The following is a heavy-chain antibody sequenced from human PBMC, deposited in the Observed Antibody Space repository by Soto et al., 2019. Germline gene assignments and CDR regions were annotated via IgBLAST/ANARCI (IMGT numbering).Heavy chain of an antibody. V-gene: IGHV2-5*02. CDR1: GFSLTTSGVG. CDR3: AQGVLRTVFGLVTTTAIYFDF. CDR2: IYWDDDK. J-gene: IGHJ4*02. D-gene: IGHD3-3*01. Sequence: QITLNESGPTVVRPTETLTLTCRFSGFSLTTSGVGVGWIRQSPGKAPEWLALIYWDDDKRYSASLKSRLTITKDPSKTHVVLTVSDLDTADTATYYFAQGVLRTVFGLVTTTAIYFDFWGQGTPVAVSS.